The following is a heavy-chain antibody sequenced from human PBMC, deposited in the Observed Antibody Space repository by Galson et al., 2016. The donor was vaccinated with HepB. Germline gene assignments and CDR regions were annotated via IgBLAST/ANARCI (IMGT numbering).Heavy chain of an antibody. CDR2: IWWNSGHT. CDR1: GFTFNDYA. CDR3: AKVRTTLLDDQRKGWDSFDF. D-gene: IGHD1-7*01. V-gene: IGHV3-9*01. J-gene: IGHJ3*01. Sequence: SLRLSCAASGFTFNDYAMHWVRQAPGKGLEWVSGIWWNSGHTGYAASVKGRFTVSRDNTKNSLYLRMNSLRPEDTALYYCAKVRTTLLDDQRKGWDSFDFWGQGTVVTVSS.